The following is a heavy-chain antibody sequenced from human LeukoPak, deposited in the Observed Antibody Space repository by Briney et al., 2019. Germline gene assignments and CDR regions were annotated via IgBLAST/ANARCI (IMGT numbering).Heavy chain of an antibody. CDR1: GGSISSSSYY. Sequence: SETLSLTCTVSGGSISSSSYYWGWIRQPPGKGLECIGSIYYSGSTYYNPSLKSRVTISVDKSNNQFSLNLSSVTAADTAVYYCAKSNAWDWFDPWGQGTLVTVSS. D-gene: IGHD4-11*01. CDR2: IYYSGST. J-gene: IGHJ5*02. CDR3: AKSNAWDWFDP. V-gene: IGHV4-39*07.